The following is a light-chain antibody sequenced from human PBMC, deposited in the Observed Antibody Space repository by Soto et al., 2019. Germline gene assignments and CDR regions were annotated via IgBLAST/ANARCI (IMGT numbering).Light chain of an antibody. CDR2: GNS. CDR1: SSNIGAGYD. V-gene: IGLV1-40*01. Sequence: QSVLTQPPSVSGAPGQRVTISCTGSSSNIGAGYDVHWYQQLPGTAPKLLIYGNSNRPSGVPDRFSGSKSGPSSSLAITGLQAGDEADYYCQSYDSCLSGTYVFGTGTKLTVL. CDR3: QSYDSCLSGTYV. J-gene: IGLJ1*01.